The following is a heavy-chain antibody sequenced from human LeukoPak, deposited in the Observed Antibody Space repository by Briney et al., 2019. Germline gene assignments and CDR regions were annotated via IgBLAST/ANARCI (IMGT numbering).Heavy chain of an antibody. CDR3: ARVSHLRSSSSDY. CDR2: ISHSGST. J-gene: IGHJ4*02. D-gene: IGHD6-6*01. Sequence: SETLSLTCAVYGGSFSGYYWSWIRRPPGKGLEWIGEISHSGSTNYNPSLKSRVTISVDTSKNQFSLKLSSVTAADTAVYYCARVSHLRSSSSDYWGQGTLVTVSS. V-gene: IGHV4-34*01. CDR1: GGSFSGYY.